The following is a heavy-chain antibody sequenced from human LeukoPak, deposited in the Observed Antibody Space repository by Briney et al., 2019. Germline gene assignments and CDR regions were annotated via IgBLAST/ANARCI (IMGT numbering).Heavy chain of an antibody. CDR1: GGSISSYY. D-gene: IGHD2-2*01. J-gene: IGHJ6*02. Sequence: SETLSLTCTVSGGSISSYYWSWIRQPPGKGLEWIGYIYYSGSTNYNPSLKSRVTISVDTSKNQFSLKLSSVTAADTAVYYCARGVIDIVVVPAAMDYYYYGMDVWGQGTTVTVSS. CDR3: ARGVIDIVVVPAAMDYYYYGMDV. CDR2: IYYSGST. V-gene: IGHV4-59*12.